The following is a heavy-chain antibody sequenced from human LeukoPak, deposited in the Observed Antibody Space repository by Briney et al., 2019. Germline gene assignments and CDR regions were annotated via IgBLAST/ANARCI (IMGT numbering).Heavy chain of an antibody. CDR2: VRGSGTVT. D-gene: IGHD2-15*01. V-gene: IGHV3-23*01. Sequence: GGSLRLSCAASGFTFSAYTMGWVRQAPGKGLEWVSAVRGSGTVTFYADSVKGRFTISRDNSKNTLYLHMSSLRDEDTAIYYCSKLIVVDTYYFDSWDQGTLVTVSS. J-gene: IGHJ4*02. CDR3: SKLIVVDTYYFDS. CDR1: GFTFSAYT.